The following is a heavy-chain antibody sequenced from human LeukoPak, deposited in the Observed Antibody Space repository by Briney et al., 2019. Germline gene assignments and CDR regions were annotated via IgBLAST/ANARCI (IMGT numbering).Heavy chain of an antibody. CDR3: AKVPLEPAAEYYYYYGMDV. CDR2: ISGSGGST. Sequence: GGSLRLSCAVSGLIVSRNYMTWVRQAPGKGLEWVSAISGSGGSTYYADSVKGRFTISRDNSKNTLYLQMNSLRAEDTAVYYCAKVPLEPAAEYYYYYGMDVWGQGTTVTVSS. V-gene: IGHV3-23*01. D-gene: IGHD2-2*01. J-gene: IGHJ6*02. CDR1: GLIVSRNY.